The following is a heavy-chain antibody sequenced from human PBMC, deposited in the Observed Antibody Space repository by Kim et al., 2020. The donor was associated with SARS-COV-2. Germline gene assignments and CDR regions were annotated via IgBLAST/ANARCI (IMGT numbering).Heavy chain of an antibody. J-gene: IGHJ4*02. V-gene: IGHV4-31*02. Sequence: YYSQSLKSRVTMSVDTSKNQFSLKLSSVTAADTAVYYCASISAAGLNFDYWGQGTLVAVSS. D-gene: IGHD6-13*01. CDR3: ASISAAGLNFDY.